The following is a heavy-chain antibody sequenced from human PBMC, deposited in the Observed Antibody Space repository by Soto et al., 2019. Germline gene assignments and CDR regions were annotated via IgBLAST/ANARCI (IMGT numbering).Heavy chain of an antibody. V-gene: IGHV1-69*01. CDR2: IIPIFGTA. D-gene: IGHD6-13*01. J-gene: IGHJ3*02. CDR1: GGTFSSYA. Sequence: QVQLVQSGAEVKKPGSSVKVSCKASGGTFSSYAISWVRQAPGQGLEWMGGIIPIFGTANYAQKFQGRVTITADESTSTAYMELSSLRSEDTAVYYCARDKYITYYPAAGNAFDIWGQGTMVTVSS. CDR3: ARDKYITYYPAAGNAFDI.